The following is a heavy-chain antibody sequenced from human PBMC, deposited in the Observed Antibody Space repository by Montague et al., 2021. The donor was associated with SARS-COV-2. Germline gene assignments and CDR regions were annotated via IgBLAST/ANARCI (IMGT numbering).Heavy chain of an antibody. CDR3: ARDGFYYDRSGPSNFDY. Sequence: SETLSLTCTVSGGSISNYHWNWIRQPPGKGLEWIAYIYYSGSTNXNPSLQSRVTISVDTSRNQFSLRLTSVTAADTAVYYCARDGFYYDRSGPSNFDYWGQGTLVTVSS. V-gene: IGHV4-59*12. D-gene: IGHD3-22*01. J-gene: IGHJ4*02. CDR2: IYYSGST. CDR1: GGSISNYH.